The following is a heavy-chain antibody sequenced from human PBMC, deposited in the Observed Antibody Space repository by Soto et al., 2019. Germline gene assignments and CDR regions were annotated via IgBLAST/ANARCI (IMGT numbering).Heavy chain of an antibody. CDR3: AREKWLVSRNDPFDI. CDR2: INPNGGST. D-gene: IGHD6-19*01. J-gene: IGHJ3*02. Sequence: QVQLVQSGAEVKKPGASVKVSCKASGYTFINYYMHWVRQAPGQGLEWMGIINPNGGSTTYAQKLQGRVTLTRDTSTNTVNMELSSLRSEDTAVYYCAREKWLVSRNDPFDIWGQGTMVTVSS. CDR1: GYTFINYY. V-gene: IGHV1-46*04.